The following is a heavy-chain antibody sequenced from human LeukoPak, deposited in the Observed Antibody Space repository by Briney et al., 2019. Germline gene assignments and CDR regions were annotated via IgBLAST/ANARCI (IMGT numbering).Heavy chain of an antibody. Sequence: GASVKVSCKASGYTFTSYYMHWVRQAPGQGLEWMGIINPSDGSTSYAQKFQGRVTMTRDTSTSTVYMELSSLRSDDTAVYYCARDFRPYYYGSSWDVWGKGTTVTISS. CDR3: ARDFRPYYYGSSWDV. CDR1: GYTFTSYY. D-gene: IGHD3-10*01. J-gene: IGHJ6*04. CDR2: INPSDGST. V-gene: IGHV1-46*01.